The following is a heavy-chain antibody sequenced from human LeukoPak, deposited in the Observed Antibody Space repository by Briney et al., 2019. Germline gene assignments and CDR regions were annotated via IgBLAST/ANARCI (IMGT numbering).Heavy chain of an antibody. CDR1: GFTFSSYW. CDR2: IKQDGSEN. CDR3: ARGSYSSGSIVLAMLFDP. V-gene: IGHV3-7*01. D-gene: IGHD6-19*01. Sequence: GGSLRLSCAASGFTFSSYWMSWVRQAPGKGLEWVANIKQDGSENYYLDAVTGRITISKENANNSLYLQMNSLRAEDTAVYYCARGSYSSGSIVLAMLFDPWRQGTLVSVSS. J-gene: IGHJ5*02.